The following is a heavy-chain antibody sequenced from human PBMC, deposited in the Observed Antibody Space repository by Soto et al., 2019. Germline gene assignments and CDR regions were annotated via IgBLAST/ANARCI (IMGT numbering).Heavy chain of an antibody. D-gene: IGHD1-26*01. CDR3: ARVGVGATHPIDY. Sequence: GGSLRLSCAASGFTFSSYSMNWVRQAPGKGLEWVSSISSSSSYIYYADSVKGRFTISRDNAKNSLYLQMNSLRAEDTAVYYCARVGVGATHPIDYWGQGTLVTVS. J-gene: IGHJ4*02. V-gene: IGHV3-21*01. CDR1: GFTFSSYS. CDR2: ISSSSSYI.